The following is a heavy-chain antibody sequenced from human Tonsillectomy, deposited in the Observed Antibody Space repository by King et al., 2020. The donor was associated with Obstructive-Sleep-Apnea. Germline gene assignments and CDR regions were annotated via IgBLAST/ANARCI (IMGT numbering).Heavy chain of an antibody. CDR3: ARYSSGWDDAFDI. Sequence: QLQESGPGLVKPSETLSLTCTVSGGSISSYYWSWNRQPPGKGLEWIGYIYYSGSTNYNPSLKSRVTISVDTSKNQFSLKLSSVTAADTAVYYCARYSSGWDDAFDIWGQGTMVTVSS. CDR2: IYYSGST. D-gene: IGHD6-19*01. CDR1: GGSISSYY. J-gene: IGHJ3*02. V-gene: IGHV4-59*01.